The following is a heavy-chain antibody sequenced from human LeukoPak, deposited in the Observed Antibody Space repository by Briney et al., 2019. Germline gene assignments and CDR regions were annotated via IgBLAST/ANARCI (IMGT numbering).Heavy chain of an antibody. CDR3: ARRSYYSSRGWFDP. J-gene: IGHJ5*02. CDR1: GGSFSGYY. Sequence: SETLSLTCAVYGGSFSGYYWSWIRQPPGKGLEWIGEINHSGSTNYNPSLKSRVTISVDTSKNQFSLKPSSVTAADTAVYYCARRSYYSSRGWFDPWGQGTLVTVSS. V-gene: IGHV4-34*01. CDR2: INHSGST. D-gene: IGHD6-13*01.